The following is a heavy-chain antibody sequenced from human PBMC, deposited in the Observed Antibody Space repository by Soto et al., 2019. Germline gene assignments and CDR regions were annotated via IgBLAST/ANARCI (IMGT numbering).Heavy chain of an antibody. CDR2: ISAYNGNT. CDR1: RDTFPSYG. CDR3: ARDALRDGLDY. D-gene: IGHD2-8*01. V-gene: IGHV1-18*04. Sequence: VSCQASRDTFPSYGISCVRQAPGQGLEWMGWISAYNGNTNYAQKLQGRVTMTTDTSTSTAYMELRSLRSDDTAVYYCARDALRDGLDYWGQGTLVTFSS. J-gene: IGHJ4*02.